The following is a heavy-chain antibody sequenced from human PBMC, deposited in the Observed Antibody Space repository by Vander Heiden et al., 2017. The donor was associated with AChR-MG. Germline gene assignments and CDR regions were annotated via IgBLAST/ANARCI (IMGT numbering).Heavy chain of an antibody. Sequence: EVQLVESGGGLVEPGGSLSISCAASGFTFSAYDIHWVRQLTGKGLEWVSTIGKSGDTYYAGSVKGRFSISRVNVKNSLYLQMNSLTAGDTAVYYCARARDSNRYGYDAFDIWGQGTTVTVSS. CDR1: GFTFSAYD. D-gene: IGHD5-18*01. CDR3: ARARDSNRYGYDAFDI. V-gene: IGHV3-13*01. CDR2: IGKSGDT. J-gene: IGHJ3*02.